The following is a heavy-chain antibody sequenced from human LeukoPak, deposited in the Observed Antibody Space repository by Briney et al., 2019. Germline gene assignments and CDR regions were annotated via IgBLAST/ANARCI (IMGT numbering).Heavy chain of an antibody. V-gene: IGHV4-59*01. CDR1: GGSFSGYY. D-gene: IGHD6-13*01. CDR3: ARVSDLAAAGTYDY. J-gene: IGHJ4*02. Sequence: PSETLSLTCAVYGGSFSGYYWSWIRQPPGKGLEWIGNIHYSGSSGSTNYNPSLKSRVTTSVGTSTNQLSLRLSSVTAADTAVYYCARVSDLAAAGTYDYWGQGTLVTVSS. CDR2: IHYSGSSGST.